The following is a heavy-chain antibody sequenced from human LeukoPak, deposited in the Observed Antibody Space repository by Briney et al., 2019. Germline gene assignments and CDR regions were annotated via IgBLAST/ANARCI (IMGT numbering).Heavy chain of an antibody. J-gene: IGHJ4*02. V-gene: IGHV3-30*02. D-gene: IGHD2-15*01. CDR1: GFTFTSYS. CDR3: AKHGLPLVVISAPLDY. CDR2: IRYDGSNK. Sequence: GGSLRLSCAASGFTFTSYSIHWVRQAPGKGLEWVAFIRYDGSNKYYADSVKGRFTISRDNSKNTVYLQMNSLRAEDTAVYYCAKHGLPLVVISAPLDYWGQGTLVTVSS.